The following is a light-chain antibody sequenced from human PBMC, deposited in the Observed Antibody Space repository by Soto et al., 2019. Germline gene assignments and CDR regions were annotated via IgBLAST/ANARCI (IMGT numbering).Light chain of an antibody. CDR1: SSDVGTYSL. Sequence: QSVLTQPASVSGSPGQSITISCAGTSSDVGTYSLVSWYQQPPVKAPKLMIYEGSKRPSGVSNRFSGSKSGDRASLRISGLQAEDEADYYCCSYARSRIVFGTGTKLTVL. CDR3: CSYARSRIV. CDR2: EGS. J-gene: IGLJ1*01. V-gene: IGLV2-23*03.